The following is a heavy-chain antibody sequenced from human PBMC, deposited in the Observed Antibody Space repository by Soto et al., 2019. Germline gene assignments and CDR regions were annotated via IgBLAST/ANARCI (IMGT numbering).Heavy chain of an antibody. Sequence: SLTCTVSGGSISSYYWSWIRQPPGKGLEWIGYIYYSGSTNYNPSLKSRVTISVDTSKNQFSLKLSSVTAADTAVYYCARGVVVPAALDYWGQGTLVTVSS. CDR2: IYYSGST. J-gene: IGHJ4*02. D-gene: IGHD2-2*01. CDR3: ARGVVVPAALDY. CDR1: GGSISSYY. V-gene: IGHV4-59*01.